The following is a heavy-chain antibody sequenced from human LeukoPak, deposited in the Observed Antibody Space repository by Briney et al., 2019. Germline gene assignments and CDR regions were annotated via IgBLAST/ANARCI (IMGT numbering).Heavy chain of an antibody. J-gene: IGHJ5*02. D-gene: IGHD2-2*01. CDR2: MNPNSGNT. V-gene: IGHV1-8*03. CDR1: GYTFTSYD. CDR3: ARDPIVVVPAAIPFDP. Sequence: ASVKVSCKASGYTFTSYDINWVRQATGQGLEWMGWMNPNSGNTGYAQKFQGRVTITRNTSISTAYMELSSLRSDDTAVYYCARDPIVVVPAAIPFDPWGQGTLVTVSS.